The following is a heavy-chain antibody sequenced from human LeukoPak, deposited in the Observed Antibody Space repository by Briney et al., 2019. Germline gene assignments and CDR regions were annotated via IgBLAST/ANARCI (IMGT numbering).Heavy chain of an antibody. CDR3: ARTRTSSWYDAFNI. Sequence: GGSLRLSCAASGFTVSSTYMSWVRQAPGKGLEWVSVIYSGGSTYYADSVKGRFTISRDNSKNTLYLQLSSLRAEDTAVYYCARTRTSSWYDAFNIWGQGTMVTVSS. CDR2: IYSGGST. CDR1: GFTVSSTY. D-gene: IGHD6-13*01. V-gene: IGHV3-53*01. J-gene: IGHJ3*02.